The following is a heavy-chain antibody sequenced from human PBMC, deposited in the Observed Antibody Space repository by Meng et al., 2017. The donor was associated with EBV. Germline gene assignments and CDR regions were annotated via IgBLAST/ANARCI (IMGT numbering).Heavy chain of an antibody. V-gene: IGHV1-69*01. J-gene: IGHJ4*02. Sequence: VQGEQSGAEVKGAGSSVKISCKTSGGPFRSDAVSWVRQGPGQGLEWLGGLIPMSGAPHYAQKFQDRVTITADEYTRTHYMELSSLRSDDTAMYYCASESGRGFTPDFWGQGTLVTVSS. D-gene: IGHD3-10*01. CDR1: GGPFRSDA. CDR3: ASESGRGFTPDF. CDR2: LIPMSGAP.